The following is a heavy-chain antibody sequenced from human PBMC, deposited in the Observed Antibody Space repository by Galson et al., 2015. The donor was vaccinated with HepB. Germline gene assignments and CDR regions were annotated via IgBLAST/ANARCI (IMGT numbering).Heavy chain of an antibody. CDR1: GSTFSSYA. D-gene: IGHD1-26*01. V-gene: IGHV3-23*01. CDR2: ISGSASST. CDR3: ARVGWELRPLDY. J-gene: IGHJ4*02. Sequence: SLRLSCAASGSTFSSYAMSWVRQAPGKGLEWVSAISGSASSTYYGDSVKGRFTISRDNSKNRLYLQMNSLRAGDTAVYYCARVGWELRPLDYWGQGTLVTVSP.